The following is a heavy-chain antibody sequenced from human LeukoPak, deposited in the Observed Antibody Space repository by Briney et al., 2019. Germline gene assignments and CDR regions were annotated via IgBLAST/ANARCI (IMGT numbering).Heavy chain of an antibody. CDR1: GYTFTELS. J-gene: IGHJ4*02. V-gene: IGHV1-24*01. CDR2: FDREDGET. CDR3: ARESPQRSGYSYPH. D-gene: IGHD5-18*01. Sequence: ASVKVSCKVSGYTFTELSMHWVRQAPGKGLEWMGGFDREDGETIYAQKFQGRVTITRDTSASTAYMELSSLRSEDTAVYYCARESPQRSGYSYPHWGQGTLVTVSS.